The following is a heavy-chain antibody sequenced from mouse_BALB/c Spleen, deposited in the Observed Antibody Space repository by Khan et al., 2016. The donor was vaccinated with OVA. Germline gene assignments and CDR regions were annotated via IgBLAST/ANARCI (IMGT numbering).Heavy chain of an antibody. CDR3: ARNYYPLATDY. J-gene: IGHJ4*01. V-gene: IGHV2-6*02. D-gene: IGHD1-1*01. Sequence: QVQLKQSGPGLVAPSQSLSITCTVSGFSLTNYGVHWVRQHPGKGLEWLVVIWSDGITTYNSALKSRLSISKDNSKSQVFLKMNSLQTDDTAMYYCARNYYPLATDYWGQGTSVTVSS. CDR1: GFSLTNYG. CDR2: IWSDGIT.